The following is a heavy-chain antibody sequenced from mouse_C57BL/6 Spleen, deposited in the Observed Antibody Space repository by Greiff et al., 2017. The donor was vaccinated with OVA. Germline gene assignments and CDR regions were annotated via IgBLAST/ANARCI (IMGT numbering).Heavy chain of an antibody. J-gene: IGHJ2*01. CDR3: AKGGSNYYYFDY. Sequence: EVQLQQSGPELVKPGASVKISCKASGYTFTDYYMNWVKQSHGKSLEWIGDINPNNGGTSYNQKFKGKATLTVDKSSSTAYMELRSLTSEDSAVYYCAKGGSNYYYFDYWGQGTTLTVSS. CDR2: INPNNGGT. CDR1: GYTFTDYY. D-gene: IGHD2-5*01. V-gene: IGHV1-26*01.